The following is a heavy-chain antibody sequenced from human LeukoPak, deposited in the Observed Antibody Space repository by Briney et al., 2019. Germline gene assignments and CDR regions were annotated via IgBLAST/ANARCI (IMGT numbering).Heavy chain of an antibody. CDR1: GGSISSYY. CDR3: ARGFSWELLWRFAFDI. J-gene: IGHJ3*02. D-gene: IGHD1-26*01. V-gene: IGHV4-59*01. CDR2: IYYSGST. Sequence: SETLSLTCTVSGGSISSYYWSWIRQPPGKGLEWIGYIYYSGSTNYNPSLKSRVTISVDTSKNQFSLKLSSVTAADTAVYYCARGFSWELLWRFAFDIWGQGTMVTVSS.